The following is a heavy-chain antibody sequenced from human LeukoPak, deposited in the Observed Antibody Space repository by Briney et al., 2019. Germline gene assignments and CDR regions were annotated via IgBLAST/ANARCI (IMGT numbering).Heavy chain of an antibody. Sequence: GGSLRLSCAASVFTFSTYGFHWVRQAPGKGLEWVAFIPSDGSDNYYANSVKGRFTISRDNPKNTLYLQMNSLGSEDTAVYYCAKGLGDYDDFRLGYWGQGTLVTVSS. V-gene: IGHV3-30*02. D-gene: IGHD4-17*01. CDR2: IPSDGSDN. J-gene: IGHJ4*02. CDR1: VFTFSTYG. CDR3: AKGLGDYDDFRLGY.